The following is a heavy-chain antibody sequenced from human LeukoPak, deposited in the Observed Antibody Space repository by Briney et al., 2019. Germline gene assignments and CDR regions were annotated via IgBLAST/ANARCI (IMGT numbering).Heavy chain of an antibody. J-gene: IGHJ4*02. CDR1: GFTFSTSP. CDR2: ISGSGGSP. Sequence: PGRSLRLSCAASGFTFSTSPMHWVRQAPGKGLEWVSGISGSGGSPYHADSVKGRFTISRDNSKNTLLLQMNSLRAEDTAVYYCVRERYCSGTSCFELGYWGQGTLVTVSS. CDR3: VRERYCSGTSCFELGY. D-gene: IGHD2-2*01. V-gene: IGHV3-23*01.